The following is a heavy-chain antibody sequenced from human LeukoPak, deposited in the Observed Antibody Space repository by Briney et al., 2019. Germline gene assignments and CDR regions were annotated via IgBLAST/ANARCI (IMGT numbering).Heavy chain of an antibody. J-gene: IGHJ3*02. CDR2: IYYSGGI. CDR3: ARKTTAGPTKAAFDI. CDR1: GYSISTSNY. D-gene: IGHD2-21*02. V-gene: IGHV4-28*05. Sequence: SDTLSLTCSVSGYSISTSNYWAWIRQPPGRGLEWIGHIYYSGGIYYNPSLKSRVTMSVDTSRNQFSLKLSSVTAVDTAVYHCARKTTAGPTKAAFDIWGQGTMVAVST.